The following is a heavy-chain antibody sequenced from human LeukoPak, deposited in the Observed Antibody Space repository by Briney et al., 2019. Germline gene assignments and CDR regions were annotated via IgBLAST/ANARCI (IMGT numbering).Heavy chain of an antibody. CDR1: GFTFSSYG. CDR3: ARVITVEGFDY. CDR2: ISTDGDKK. J-gene: IGHJ4*02. D-gene: IGHD6-19*01. V-gene: IGHV3-30*03. Sequence: PGRSLRLSCAASGFTFSSYGMHWVRQAPGKGLEWVGVISTDGDKKFYADSMKGRFTTSRDNAKNTLYLQMNSLRAEDTAVYYCARVITVEGFDYWGQGILVTVSP.